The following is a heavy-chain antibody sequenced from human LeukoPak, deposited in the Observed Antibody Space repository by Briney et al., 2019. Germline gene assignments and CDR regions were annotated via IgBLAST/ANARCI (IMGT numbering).Heavy chain of an antibody. CDR3: AKVRFISNYYAPFDF. J-gene: IGHJ4*02. Sequence: GGSLRLSCAASGFTFSDYYMSWIRQAPGKGLEWVSYISSSGSTIYYADSVKGRFTISRDNAKNSLYLQMNSLRAEDTALYYCAKVRFISNYYAPFDFWGQGTLVTVSS. CDR2: ISSSGSTI. V-gene: IGHV3-11*01. D-gene: IGHD3-16*01. CDR1: GFTFSDYY.